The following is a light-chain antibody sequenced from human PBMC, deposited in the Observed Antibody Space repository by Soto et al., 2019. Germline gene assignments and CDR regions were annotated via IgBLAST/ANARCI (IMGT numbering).Light chain of an antibody. Sequence: VLTHPASVSGSPGQSITLSFPGTSSDIGGYNFVSWYHQHPGKAPKLMIYEVSNRPSGVSDRFSGSKSGNTASLTISGLQAEDEADYYCSSFRSGTTLFGTGTKFTVL. CDR1: SSDIGGYNF. V-gene: IGLV2-14*01. CDR2: EVS. CDR3: SSFRSGTTL. J-gene: IGLJ1*01.